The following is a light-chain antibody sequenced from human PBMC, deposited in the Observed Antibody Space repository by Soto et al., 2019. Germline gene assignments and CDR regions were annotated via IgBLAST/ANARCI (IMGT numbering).Light chain of an antibody. J-gene: IGKJ2*01. CDR2: GAS. V-gene: IGKV3-20*01. Sequence: EIVLTQSPGTLSLSPGERATLYCRASQSVSSSYLAWYQQKPGQAPRLLIYGASSRATGIPDRFSGSGSGTDFTLTSSRLEPEDFAVYYCQQYGSSPYTFGQGIKLEIK. CDR3: QQYGSSPYT. CDR1: QSVSSSY.